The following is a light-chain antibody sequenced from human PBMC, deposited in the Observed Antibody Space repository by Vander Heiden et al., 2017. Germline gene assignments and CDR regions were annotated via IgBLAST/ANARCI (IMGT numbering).Light chain of an antibody. Sequence: SLLTQPPSVSPAPGQTGTISRSGGSSTIWNHHVSWYRQVPGTVPNLLIYDSDQRPSRIPARFSGSRSGTSDTLNITGLQTGDEADYYCATWDNRLNVVMFGGGTKVTVL. CDR3: ATWDNRLNVVM. V-gene: IGLV1-51*01. CDR2: DSD. CDR1: SSTIWNHH. J-gene: IGLJ3*02.